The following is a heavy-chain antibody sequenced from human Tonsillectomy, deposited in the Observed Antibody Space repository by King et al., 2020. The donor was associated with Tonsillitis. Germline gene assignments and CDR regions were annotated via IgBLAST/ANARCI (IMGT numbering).Heavy chain of an antibody. V-gene: IGHV4-61*02. CDR3: ARDQYDTSGYPYYYYYYMDV. J-gene: IGHJ6*03. Sequence: VQLQESGPGLVKPSQTLSLTCTVSGGSINSGNYYWNWIRQPAGKGLEWIGRIYTSGSTNYNPSLKSRVTISVDASKNQFSLKLSSVTAADTAVYYCARDQYDTSGYPYYYYYYMDVWGKGTTVTVSS. D-gene: IGHD3-22*01. CDR2: IYTSGST. CDR1: GGSINSGNYY.